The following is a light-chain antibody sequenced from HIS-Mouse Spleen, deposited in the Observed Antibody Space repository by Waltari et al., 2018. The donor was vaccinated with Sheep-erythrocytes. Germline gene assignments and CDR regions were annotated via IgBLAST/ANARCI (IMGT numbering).Light chain of an antibody. CDR1: SSDAGGYNY. CDR2: DVS. CDR3: CPYAGSYNHV. Sequence: QSALTQPRSVSGSPGQSVTISCTGTSSDAGGYNYVSWYHQHPGKAPKLMIYDVSKRPSGVPDRFSGSKSCNTASLTISGLQAEDESDYYCCPYAGSYNHVFATGPKVTVL. J-gene: IGLJ1*01. V-gene: IGLV2-11*02.